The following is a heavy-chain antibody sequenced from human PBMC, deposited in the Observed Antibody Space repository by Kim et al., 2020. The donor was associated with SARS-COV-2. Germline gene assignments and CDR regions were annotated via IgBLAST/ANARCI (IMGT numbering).Heavy chain of an antibody. D-gene: IGHD2-8*01. V-gene: IGHV3-53*04. CDR2: IYSGGST. J-gene: IGHJ6*02. CDR3: ARQYCTNSVCFPYGMGV. CDR1: GFTVSSNY. Sequence: GGSLRLSCAASGFTVSSNYMSWVRQAPGKGLEWVSVIYSGGSTYYADSVKGRFTISRHNSKNTLYLQMNSLRAEDTAVYYCARQYCTNSVCFPYGMGVWGQGTTVTVSS.